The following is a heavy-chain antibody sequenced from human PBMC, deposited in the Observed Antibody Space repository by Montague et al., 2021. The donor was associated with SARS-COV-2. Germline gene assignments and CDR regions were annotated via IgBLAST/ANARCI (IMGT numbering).Heavy chain of an antibody. CDR1: GGSFSGYY. CDR3: TRECYQVLWSDYYYYGMDV. V-gene: IGHV4-34*01. Sequence: SETLSLTCAVSGGSFSGYYWSWIRQPPGKGLEWIGEINHSGSTNYNPSLKSRVTISVDTSKNQFSLKLSSVTAADTAVYYCTRECYQVLWSDYYYYGMDVWGQGTTVTVSS. J-gene: IGHJ6*02. D-gene: IGHD2-2*01. CDR2: INHSGST.